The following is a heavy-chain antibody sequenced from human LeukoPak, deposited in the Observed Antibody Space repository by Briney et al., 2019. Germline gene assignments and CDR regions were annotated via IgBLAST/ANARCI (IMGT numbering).Heavy chain of an antibody. D-gene: IGHD2/OR15-2a*01. J-gene: IGHJ4*02. Sequence: GRSLRLSCAASGFTFSSYSMNWVRQAPGKGLEWVSSISSSRSYIFYADSAEGRFTVSRDNAKNSLYPQMNSLRAEDTAIYYCARDYQYGYSTNWYHLAQIDYWGQGTLVTVSS. CDR3: ARDYQYGYSTNWYHLAQIDY. V-gene: IGHV3-21*01. CDR1: GFTFSSYS. CDR2: ISSSRSYI.